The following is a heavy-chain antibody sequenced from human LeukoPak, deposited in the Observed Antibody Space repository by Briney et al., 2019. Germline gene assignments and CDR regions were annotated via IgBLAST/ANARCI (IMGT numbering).Heavy chain of an antibody. V-gene: IGHV1-69*04. CDR3: ARDPIAAAGRFDY. CDR2: IIPILGIA. CDR1: GGTFSSYA. D-gene: IGHD6-13*01. Sequence: GASVKVSCNASGGTFSSYAISWVRQAPGQGLEWMGRIIPILGIANYAQKFQGRVTITADKSTSTAYMELSSLRSEDTAVYYCARDPIAAAGRFDYWGQGTLVTVSS. J-gene: IGHJ4*02.